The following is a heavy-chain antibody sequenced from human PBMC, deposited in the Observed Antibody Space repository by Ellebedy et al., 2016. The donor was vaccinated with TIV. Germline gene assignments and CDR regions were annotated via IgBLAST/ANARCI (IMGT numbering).Heavy chain of an antibody. CDR2: IYTSGST. D-gene: IGHD2-2*01. CDR1: GGSISSYY. Sequence: SETLSLXCTVSGGSISSYYWSWIRQPAGKGLEWIGRIYTSGSTNYNPSLKSRVTMSVDTSKNQFSLKLSSVTAADTAVYYCASQPAAVYYYYYMDVWGKGTTVTVSS. J-gene: IGHJ6*03. V-gene: IGHV4-4*07. CDR3: ASQPAAVYYYYYMDV.